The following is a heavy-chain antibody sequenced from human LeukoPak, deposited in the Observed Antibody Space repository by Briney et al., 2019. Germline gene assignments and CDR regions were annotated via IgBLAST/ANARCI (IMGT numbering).Heavy chain of an antibody. Sequence: GGSLRLSCAASGFTFSSYSMNWVRQAPGKGLEWVSSISSSSSYIYYADSVKGRFTISRDNAKNSLFLQMNSLRAEDTAVYYCARDSGGSGDFDYWGQGTLVTVSS. J-gene: IGHJ4*02. D-gene: IGHD3-10*01. CDR3: ARDSGGSGDFDY. CDR2: ISSSSSYI. CDR1: GFTFSSYS. V-gene: IGHV3-21*01.